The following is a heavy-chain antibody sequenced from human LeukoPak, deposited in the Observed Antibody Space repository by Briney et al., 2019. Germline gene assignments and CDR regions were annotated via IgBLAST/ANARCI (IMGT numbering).Heavy chain of an antibody. V-gene: IGHV3-23*01. J-gene: IGHJ4*02. CDR3: AKNWND. D-gene: IGHD1-1*01. Sequence: PGGSLRLSCAASGFTFSSYATSWVRQAPGKGLEWVSALSGNGDTTYYAGSVKGRFTISRDTSKSTLFLQMNSLRVEDTAIYYCAKNWNDWGQGTLVTISS. CDR2: LSGNGDTT. CDR1: GFTFSSYA.